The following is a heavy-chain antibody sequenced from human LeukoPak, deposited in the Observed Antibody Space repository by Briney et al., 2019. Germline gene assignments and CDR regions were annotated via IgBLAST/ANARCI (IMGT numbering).Heavy chain of an antibody. Sequence: PGGSLRLSCAASGFTFSSYWMSWVRQAPGKGLEWVANIKQDGSEKYYVDSVKGRFTISRDNAKNSLYLQMNSLRAEDTAVYYCARDLIGGGAFFDYWGQGTLVTVSS. D-gene: IGHD1-26*01. CDR1: GFTFSSYW. CDR2: IKQDGSEK. CDR3: ARDLIGGGAFFDY. V-gene: IGHV3-7*01. J-gene: IGHJ4*02.